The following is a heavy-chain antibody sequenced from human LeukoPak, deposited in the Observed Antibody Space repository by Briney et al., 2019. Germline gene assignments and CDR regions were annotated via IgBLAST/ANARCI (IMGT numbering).Heavy chain of an antibody. D-gene: IGHD2-2*01. CDR1: GGTFSSYT. V-gene: IGHV1-69*02. Sequence: SSVTVSFKASGGTFSSYTNSLVRQAPGQGHELMGMIIPIRGIANYAQKFEGRVSIISDKSTSTAYMELSSLRSEDTAVYYCARAPSTSQYYFGMYVWGQETTVTVSS. J-gene: IGHJ6*01. CDR2: IIPIRGIA. CDR3: ARAPSTSQYYFGMYV.